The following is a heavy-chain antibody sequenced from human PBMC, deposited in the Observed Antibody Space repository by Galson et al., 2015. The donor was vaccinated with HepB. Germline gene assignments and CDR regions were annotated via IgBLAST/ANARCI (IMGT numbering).Heavy chain of an antibody. D-gene: IGHD6-19*01. CDR1: GGTFNNYP. CDR3: ARAVAGNWYFDL. CDR2: IIPILGIA. Sequence: SVKVSCKASGGTFNNYPITWVRQAPGQGLEWMGRIIPILGIANSVQKFQGRVTITADKSTTTAYMELSSLRPEDTAVYYCARAVAGNWYFDLWGRGTLVTVSS. J-gene: IGHJ2*01. V-gene: IGHV1-69*04.